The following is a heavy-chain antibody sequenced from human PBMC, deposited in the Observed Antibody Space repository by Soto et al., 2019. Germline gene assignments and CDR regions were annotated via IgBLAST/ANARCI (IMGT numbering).Heavy chain of an antibody. V-gene: IGHV4-38-2*01. Sequence: SETLSLTCAVSGYSINSDYYWGWIRQPPGKGLEWIGSVDHSGRTYYSPSLRSRLTIVIDTSKNQFSLRLTSVTAADTAMYFCAKKGYYPSGKINLFDSWGPGTLVTVSS. CDR2: VDHSGRT. J-gene: IGHJ4*02. CDR1: GYSINSDYY. D-gene: IGHD3-10*01. CDR3: AKKGYYPSGKINLFDS.